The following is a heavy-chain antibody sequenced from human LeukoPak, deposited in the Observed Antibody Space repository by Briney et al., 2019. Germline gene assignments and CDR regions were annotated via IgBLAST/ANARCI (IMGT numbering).Heavy chain of an antibody. V-gene: IGHV4-4*09. CDR3: ARGLRDGYNLPNYYPDS. CDR1: GGSISGYY. Sequence: SETLSLTCTVSGGSISGYYWSWNRQPPGKGLEWIGYIYTSGSTNYNPSLKSRVTISVDTSKNQFSLKLSSVTAADTAVYYCARGLRDGYNLPNYYPDSWGQGTLVTVSS. J-gene: IGHJ4*02. D-gene: IGHD5-24*01. CDR2: IYTSGST.